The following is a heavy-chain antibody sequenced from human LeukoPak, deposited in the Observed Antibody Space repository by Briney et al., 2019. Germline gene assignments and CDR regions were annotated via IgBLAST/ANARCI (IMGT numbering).Heavy chain of an antibody. J-gene: IGHJ5*02. V-gene: IGHV1-8*01. CDR1: GYTFTSYD. Sequence: ASVKVSCKASGYTFTSYDIHWVRQATGHGLEWMGWMNPNSAHTGHAQKFQGRVTMTRDTSISTAYMELSGLTSEDTAMYYCARDPGIPAAGTEGWFDPWGQGTLVTVSS. CDR2: MNPNSAHT. CDR3: ARDPGIPAAGTEGWFDP. D-gene: IGHD6-13*01.